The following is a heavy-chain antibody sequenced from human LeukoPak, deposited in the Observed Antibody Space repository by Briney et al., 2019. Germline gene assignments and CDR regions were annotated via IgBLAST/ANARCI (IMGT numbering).Heavy chain of an antibody. CDR2: ISWNSGNI. V-gene: IGHV3-9*01. D-gene: IGHD6-13*01. J-gene: IGHJ4*02. CDR1: GFTFDDYA. Sequence: GGSLRLSCAASGFTFDDYAMHWVRQAPGKGLEWVSGISWNSGNIGYADSVKGRFTISRDNAKNSLYLQMNSLRAEDTALYYCTKDLSPSAAGLDYWGLGTLVTVSP. CDR3: TKDLSPSAAGLDY.